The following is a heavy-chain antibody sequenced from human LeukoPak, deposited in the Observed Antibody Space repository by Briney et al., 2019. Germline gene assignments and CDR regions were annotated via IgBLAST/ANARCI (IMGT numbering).Heavy chain of an antibody. CDR1: GFTFSSYG. CDR3: ARDEVIAVALDY. D-gene: IGHD6-19*01. J-gene: IGHJ4*02. Sequence: GGSLRLSCAASGFTFSSYGMHWVRQAPGKGLEWVSYISSSGSTIYYADSVKGRFTISRDNAKNSLYLQMNSLRAEDTAVYYCARDEVIAVALDYWGQGTLVTVSS. CDR2: ISSSGSTI. V-gene: IGHV3-48*04.